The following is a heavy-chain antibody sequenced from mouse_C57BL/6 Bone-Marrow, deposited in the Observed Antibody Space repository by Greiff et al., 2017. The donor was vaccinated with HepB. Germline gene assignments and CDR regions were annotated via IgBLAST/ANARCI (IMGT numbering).Heavy chain of an antibody. J-gene: IGHJ2*01. V-gene: IGHV3-3*01. CDR3: ARDGYYSNYFDY. CDR1: GFSINSDCY. CDR2: TLYTGST. Sequence: EVKLMESGPSLVRPAQSLSLTCTVTGFSINSDCYWIWNRQLPGNNQEYIGYTLYTGSTYYNPSLESRSYVTRDTSKNQFSLKLSSVTAADTATYYCARDGYYSNYFDYWGQGTTLTVSS. D-gene: IGHD2-5*01.